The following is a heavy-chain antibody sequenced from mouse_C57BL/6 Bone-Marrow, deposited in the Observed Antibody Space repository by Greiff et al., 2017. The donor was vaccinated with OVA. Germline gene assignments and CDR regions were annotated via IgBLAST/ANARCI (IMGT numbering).Heavy chain of an antibody. J-gene: IGHJ3*01. D-gene: IGHD2-4*01. CDR2: IDPENGDT. V-gene: IGHV14-4*01. Sequence: VTLKESGAELVRPGASVTLSCTASGFNIKDDYMHWVKQRPEQGLEWIGWIDPENGDTEYASKFQGKATITAYTCTNSAYLQRSSLTSEDTAVYYCTTNDYDGYWGQGTLVTVSA. CDR1: GFNIKDDY. CDR3: TTNDYDGY.